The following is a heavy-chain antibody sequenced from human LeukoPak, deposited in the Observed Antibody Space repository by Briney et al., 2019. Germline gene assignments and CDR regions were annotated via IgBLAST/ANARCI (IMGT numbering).Heavy chain of an antibody. V-gene: IGHV1-2*02. J-gene: IGHJ3*02. CDR2: INPNSGGT. CDR3: ASKYQLLYGEAFDI. CDR1: GYTFTGYY. D-gene: IGHD2-2*02. Sequence: ASVKVSCKASGYTFTGYYMHWVRQAPGQGLEWMGWINPNSGGTNYAQKFQGRVTMTRDTSISTAYMELSRLRSDDTAVYYCASKYQLLYGEAFDIWGQGTMVTVSS.